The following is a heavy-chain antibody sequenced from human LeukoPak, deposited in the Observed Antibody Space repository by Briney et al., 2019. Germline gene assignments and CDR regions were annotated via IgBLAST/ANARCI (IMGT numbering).Heavy chain of an antibody. V-gene: IGHV1-2*02. D-gene: IGHD2-21*02. CDR3: ARAAGGDYSWGFDP. CDR1: GYTFTGYY. J-gene: IGHJ5*02. CDR2: INPNSGGT. Sequence: GASVKVSCTASGYTFTGYYMHWVRQAPGQGLEWMGWINPNSGGTNYAQKFQGRVTMTRDTSISTAYMELSRLRSDDTAVYYCARAAGGDYSWGFDPWGQGTLVTVSS.